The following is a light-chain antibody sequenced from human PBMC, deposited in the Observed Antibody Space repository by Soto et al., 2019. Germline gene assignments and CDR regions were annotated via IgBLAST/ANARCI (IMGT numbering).Light chain of an antibody. V-gene: IGKV3-15*01. CDR1: QSVSTN. CDR2: GAS. J-gene: IGKJ2*01. Sequence: EIVMTQSPATLSVSPGERATLSCRASQSVSTNLAWYQQKPGQAPRLLIYGASTRATGIPARFSDSGSGTEFTLTISSLQSVDFAVYYCQQYNKWPPPFGQGTKLEIK. CDR3: QQYNKWPPP.